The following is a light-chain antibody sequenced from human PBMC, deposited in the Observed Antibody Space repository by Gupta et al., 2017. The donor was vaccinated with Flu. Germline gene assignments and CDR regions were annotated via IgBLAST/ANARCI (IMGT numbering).Light chain of an antibody. CDR1: QSISTY. CDR3: QQSDSAPYT. Sequence: PSSLSASVGDRVTITCRASQSISTYLNWYQQTPGKAPNLLIHAASSSQSGVPSRFSGSGSGTHFTLTISSLHHEDFANYYCQQSDSAPYTFGPGTNLEIK. J-gene: IGKJ2*01. CDR2: AAS. V-gene: IGKV1-39*01.